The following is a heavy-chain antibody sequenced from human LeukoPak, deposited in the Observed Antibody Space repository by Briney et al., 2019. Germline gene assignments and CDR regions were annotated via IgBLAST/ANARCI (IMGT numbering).Heavy chain of an antibody. CDR1: GFSVASNY. V-gene: IGHV3-53*01. Sequence: PGGSLRLSCAASGFSVASNYMSWVRQAPGKGLEWVSILYSGGSTYYGDSVKGRFTISRDNSKNTLYLQMNSLRAEDTAVYYCASENRITIFGVVPALDAFDIWGQGTMVTVSS. CDR2: LYSGGST. CDR3: ASENRITIFGVVPALDAFDI. D-gene: IGHD3-3*01. J-gene: IGHJ3*02.